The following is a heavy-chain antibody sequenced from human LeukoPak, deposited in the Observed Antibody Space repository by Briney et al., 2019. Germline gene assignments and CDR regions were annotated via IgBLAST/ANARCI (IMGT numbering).Heavy chain of an antibody. CDR2: IRSKAYGGTT. Sequence: GGSLRLSCTASGFTFGDYVMSWVRQAPGKGLEWVGFIRSKAYGGTTEYAASVKGRFTISRDDSKSIAYLQMNSLKTEDTAVYYCNLVQLWVQGLNYWGQGTLVTVSS. J-gene: IGHJ4*02. D-gene: IGHD5-18*01. V-gene: IGHV3-49*04. CDR1: GFTFGDYV. CDR3: NLVQLWVQGLNY.